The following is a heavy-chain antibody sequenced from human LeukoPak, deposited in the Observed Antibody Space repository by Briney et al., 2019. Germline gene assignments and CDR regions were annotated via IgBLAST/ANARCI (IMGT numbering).Heavy chain of an antibody. V-gene: IGHV3-53*01. Sequence: GGSLRLSCAASGFTVSSNYMSSVRQAPGKGLEWVSVIYSGGSTYYADSVKGRFTISRDNSKNTLYLQMNSLRAEDTAVYYCARDLNRLRRGFDPWGQGTLVTVSS. J-gene: IGHJ5*02. CDR2: IYSGGST. D-gene: IGHD4-17*01. CDR1: GFTVSSNY. CDR3: ARDLNRLRRGFDP.